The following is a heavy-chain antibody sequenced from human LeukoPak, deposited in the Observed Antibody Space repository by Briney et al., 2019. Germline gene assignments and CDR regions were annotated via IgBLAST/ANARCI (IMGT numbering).Heavy chain of an antibody. CDR2: IYTSGST. Sequence: SETLSLTCTVSGGSISSYYWSWIRQPPGKGLEWIGYIYTSGSTNYNPSLKSRVTISVDTSKNQFSLELSSVTAADTAVYYCARRGSSGSYDYWGQGTLVTVSS. D-gene: IGHD1-26*01. V-gene: IGHV4-4*09. CDR1: GGSISSYY. J-gene: IGHJ4*02. CDR3: ARRGSSGSYDY.